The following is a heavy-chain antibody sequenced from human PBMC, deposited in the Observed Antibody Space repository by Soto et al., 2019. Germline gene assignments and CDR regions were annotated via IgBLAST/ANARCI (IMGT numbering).Heavy chain of an antibody. CDR2: IYHSGST. CDR3: ARLLFGYGDYYYYKDV. CDR1: GGSISSSNW. J-gene: IGHJ6*03. V-gene: IGHV4-4*02. D-gene: IGHD4-17*01. Sequence: PSETLSLTCAVSGGSISSSNWWSWVRQPPGKGLEWIGEIYHSGSTNYNPSLKSRVTISVDKSKNQFSLKLSSVTAADTAVYYCARLLFGYGDYYYYKDVWDRGNTVTVSS.